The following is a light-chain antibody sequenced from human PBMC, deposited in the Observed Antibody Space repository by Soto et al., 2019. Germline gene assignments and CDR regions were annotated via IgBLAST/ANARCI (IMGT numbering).Light chain of an antibody. CDR3: QHYHDWRIT. CDR1: QSIRDN. V-gene: IGKV3-15*01. Sequence: DIVLTQSPATLSVSPGERATLSCRASQSIRDNLAWYQQKPGQTPRLLISDASTRATTIPARFSGSGSGTEFTLTINRLQSEDFAVYYCQHYHDWRITFGQGTRLEIK. CDR2: DAS. J-gene: IGKJ5*01.